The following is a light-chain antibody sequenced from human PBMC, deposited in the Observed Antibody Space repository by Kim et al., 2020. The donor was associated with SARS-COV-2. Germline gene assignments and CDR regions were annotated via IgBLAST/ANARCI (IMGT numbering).Light chain of an antibody. CDR2: DVY. CDR3: PSYTISMASM. V-gene: IGLV2-14*03. J-gene: IGLJ3*02. Sequence: QSALTQPASVSGSPGQSITISCTGTSSDIGAYNYVSWFQQHPGRAPKLMISDVYKRPSVVSNRFSGSKSGNTASLTISGLQAEDAAHYYCPSYTISMASMFGGGTQLTVL. CDR1: SSDIGAYNY.